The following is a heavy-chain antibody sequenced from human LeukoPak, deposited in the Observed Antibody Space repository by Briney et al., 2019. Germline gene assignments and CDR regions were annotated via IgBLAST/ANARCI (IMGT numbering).Heavy chain of an antibody. Sequence: ASVKVSCKTSGYSFTNDGITWVRQAPEQGLEWMGWISVSNGNTQYAERLQGRVTMTTDTSTTTAYMELSSLKSDDTAIYYCARVVVAAAAGTDWFDPWGQGTLVTVS. CDR3: ARVVVAAAAGTDWFDP. CDR2: ISVSNGNT. D-gene: IGHD6-13*01. CDR1: GYSFTNDG. J-gene: IGHJ5*02. V-gene: IGHV1-18*01.